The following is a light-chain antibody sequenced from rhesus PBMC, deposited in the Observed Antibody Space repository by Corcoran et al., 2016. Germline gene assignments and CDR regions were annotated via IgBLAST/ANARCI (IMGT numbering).Light chain of an antibody. CDR2: AAP. J-gene: IGKJ4*01. V-gene: IGKV3-35*01. Sequence: IIMTQSPAILSLSPGERATLSCRASQSVNSNLAWDQQKPGQPPRLLIYAAPNRATGNPDRFSGSGCGTAFTLTVPSLGPEDFGVYYCQQDSRLPLPFGGGTKVWIK. CDR3: QQDSRLPLP. CDR1: QSVNSN.